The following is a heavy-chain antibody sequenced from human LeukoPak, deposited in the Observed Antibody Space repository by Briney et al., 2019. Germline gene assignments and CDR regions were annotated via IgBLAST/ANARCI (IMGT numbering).Heavy chain of an antibody. V-gene: IGHV6-1*01. J-gene: IGHJ4*02. D-gene: IGHD5-24*01. CDR2: TYYRSQWYY. CDR1: GESVSSTGAS. CDR3: VRGNYNFDY. Sequence: SQTLSLTCAISGESVSSTGASWDWIRQSPSRGLEWLGRTYYRSQWYYEYALSVKSRIIVAPDTSKNQFSLQLNSVTPEDTAVYYCVRGNYNFDYWGQGSLVTVSS.